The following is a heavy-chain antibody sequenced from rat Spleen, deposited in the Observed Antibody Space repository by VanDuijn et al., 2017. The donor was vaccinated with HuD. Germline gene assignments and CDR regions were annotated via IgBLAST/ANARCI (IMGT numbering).Heavy chain of an antibody. CDR1: GFIFRNYD. Sequence: EVQLVESGGGLVRPGGSLKVSCEASGFIFRNYDMVWVRQAPGKGLEWVSSISNEGVNTYYRDSVKGRFTISRDNAKSTLYLQMDSLRSEDTATYYCATDKGTTPFDYWGQGVMVTVSS. CDR3: ATDKGTTPFDY. J-gene: IGHJ2*01. V-gene: IGHV5-27*01. D-gene: IGHD3-4*01. CDR2: ISNEGVNT.